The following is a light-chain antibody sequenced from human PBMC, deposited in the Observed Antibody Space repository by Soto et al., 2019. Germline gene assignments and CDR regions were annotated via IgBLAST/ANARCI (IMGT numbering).Light chain of an antibody. CDR2: GAS. J-gene: IGKJ3*01. Sequence: ERVMTQSPATLSVSPGERATLSCRASQSVGSNLAWYQQKPGQVPRLLIFGASSRATGVPARFSGSGSGTEFTLTINSLQSEDFAVYFCQQYDNLPLTFGPGTKVDIK. V-gene: IGKV3-15*01. CDR1: QSVGSN. CDR3: QQYDNLPLT.